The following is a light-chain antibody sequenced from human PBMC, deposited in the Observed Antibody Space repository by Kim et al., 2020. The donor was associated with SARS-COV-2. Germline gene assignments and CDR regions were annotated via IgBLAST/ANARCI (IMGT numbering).Light chain of an antibody. Sequence: SPGERAALSCKASQSVSSSYLAWYKQKPGQAPRLLNYGASSRATGIPDRFSGSGSGTDFTLTISRLEPEDFAVYYCQQYGSSPRTFGQGTKVDIK. J-gene: IGKJ1*01. CDR1: QSVSSSY. CDR2: GAS. V-gene: IGKV3-20*01. CDR3: QQYGSSPRT.